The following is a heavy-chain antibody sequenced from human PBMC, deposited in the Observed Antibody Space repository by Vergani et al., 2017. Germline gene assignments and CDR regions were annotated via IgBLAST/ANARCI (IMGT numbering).Heavy chain of an antibody. CDR3: ARSRIYYGAGSPDY. J-gene: IGHJ4*02. CDR2: VSFRGDT. V-gene: IGHV4-59*02. Sequence: QVKLQESGPGLVKPSETLSLTCTVSGASVNSYYWSWIRQPPGKGLEWMGYVSFRGDTLYDPSVKGRMTISVNTSSNQFSLYLTSVTAADTAVYYCARSRIYYGAGSPDYWGQGTLVTVS. D-gene: IGHD3-10*01. CDR1: GASVNSYY.